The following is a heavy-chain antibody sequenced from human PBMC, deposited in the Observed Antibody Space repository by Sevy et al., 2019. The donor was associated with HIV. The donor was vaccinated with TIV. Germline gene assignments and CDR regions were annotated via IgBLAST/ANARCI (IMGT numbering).Heavy chain of an antibody. V-gene: IGHV3-30*02. J-gene: IGHJ6*02. CDR1: GFTFMDYG. CDR3: AKGPQPAITTSYGLDV. Sequence: GGSLRLSCAASGFTFMDYGMHWVSQAPGKGLEWVAFIRNDGSNKYYLDSVRGRFTISRDNSRKTLFLQMSSLRSDDTAVYYCAKGPQPAITTSYGLDVWGQGTTVTVSS. CDR2: IRNDGSNK. D-gene: IGHD4-17*01.